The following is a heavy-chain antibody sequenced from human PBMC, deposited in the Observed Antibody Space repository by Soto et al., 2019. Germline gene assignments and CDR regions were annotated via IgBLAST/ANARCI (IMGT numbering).Heavy chain of an antibody. CDR2: INAGNGNT. D-gene: IGHD4-17*01. J-gene: IGHJ5*02. CDR1: GYTFTSYA. CDR3: AGWCLGYDCGDKGFDP. Sequence: QVQLVQSGAEEKKPGASVKVSCKASGYTFTSYAMHWVRQAPGQRLEWMGWINAGNGNTKYSQKFQGRVTITRDTSASTAYMELSSLRSEDTAVYYCAGWCLGYDCGDKGFDPWGQGTLVTVSS. V-gene: IGHV1-3*05.